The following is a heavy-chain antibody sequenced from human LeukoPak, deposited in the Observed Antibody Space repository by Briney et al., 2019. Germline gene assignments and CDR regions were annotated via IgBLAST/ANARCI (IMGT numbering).Heavy chain of an antibody. Sequence: PSETLSLTCAVSGGSISSSNWWRWVRQPPGKGLEWIGEIYHSGSTNYNPSLKSRVTISVDKSKNQFSLKLSSVTAADTAVYYCARRRAHYSSGWTAFDYWGQGTLVTVSS. V-gene: IGHV4-4*02. CDR3: ARRRAHYSSGWTAFDY. CDR1: GGSISSSNW. D-gene: IGHD6-19*01. CDR2: IYHSGST. J-gene: IGHJ4*02.